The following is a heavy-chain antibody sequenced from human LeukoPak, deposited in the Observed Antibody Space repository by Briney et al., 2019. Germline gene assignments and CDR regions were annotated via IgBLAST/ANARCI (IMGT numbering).Heavy chain of an antibody. D-gene: IGHD2-21*02. CDR3: AREASCGGDCYDAEYFQH. Sequence: SVKVSCKASGGTFSSYAISWVRQAPGQGLEWMGGIIPIFGTANYAQKFQGRVTITTDESTSTACMELSSLRSEDTAVYYCAREASCGGDCYDAEYFQHWGQGTLVTVSS. J-gene: IGHJ1*01. CDR2: IIPIFGTA. CDR1: GGTFSSYA. V-gene: IGHV1-69*05.